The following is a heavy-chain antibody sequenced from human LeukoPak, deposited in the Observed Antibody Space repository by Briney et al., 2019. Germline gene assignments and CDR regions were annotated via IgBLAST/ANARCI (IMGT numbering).Heavy chain of an antibody. CDR1: GYTLTDLT. CDR2: FDPEDGET. CDR3: ATDRWDSSSSGGYYFDY. J-gene: IGHJ4*02. D-gene: IGHD6-6*01. Sequence: ASVKVSCKVSGYTLTDLTMHWVRQAPGKGLEWMGGFDPEDGETIYAQKFQGRVTMTEDTSTDTAYMELSSLRSEDTAVYYCATDRWDSSSSGGYYFDYWGQGTLVTVSS. V-gene: IGHV1-24*01.